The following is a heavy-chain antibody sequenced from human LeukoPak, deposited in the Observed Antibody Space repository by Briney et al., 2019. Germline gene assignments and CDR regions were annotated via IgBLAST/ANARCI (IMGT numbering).Heavy chain of an antibody. Sequence: GGSLRLSCAASGFTFSYFSMNWVRQAPGKGLEWVSSIVSGSSNRAYADSVKGRFTISRDNAKNSLYLRLDSLRAEDTAVYYCARAFYGDYGTSAFDIWGQGTMVTVSS. CDR1: GFTFSYFS. CDR3: ARAFYGDYGTSAFDI. J-gene: IGHJ3*02. D-gene: IGHD4-17*01. V-gene: IGHV3-21*04. CDR2: IVSGSSNR.